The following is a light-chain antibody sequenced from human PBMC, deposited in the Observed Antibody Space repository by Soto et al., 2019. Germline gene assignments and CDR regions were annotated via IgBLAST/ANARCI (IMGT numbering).Light chain of an antibody. V-gene: IGKV3D-20*02. CDR3: QQRGNRPPWT. J-gene: IGKJ1*01. CDR2: AAS. CDR1: QSVTSTY. Sequence: EIVSTQSPGTLSLSPLEIASLSCMASQSVTSTYLAWYQQRPGQAPRLLIYAASNRATGIPARFSGSGSGTDFTLTISSLEPEDFAVYYCQQRGNRPPWTFGQGTKVDI.